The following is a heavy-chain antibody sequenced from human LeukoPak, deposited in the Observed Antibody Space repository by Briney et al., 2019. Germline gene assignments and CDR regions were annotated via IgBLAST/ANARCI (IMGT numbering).Heavy chain of an antibody. CDR1: GFSFSIYN. CDR3: ARARTTDIAAAGTTYYSDY. CDR2: ISGSTTYT. Sequence: GGSLRLSCAASGFSFSIYNMNWVRQAPGKGLEWVSAISGSTTYTYYADSVKGRFTISRDNARNSLFLQMNSRRAEDTAVYYCARARTTDIAAAGTTYYSDYWGQGTLVTVSS. V-gene: IGHV3-21*01. J-gene: IGHJ4*02. D-gene: IGHD6-13*01.